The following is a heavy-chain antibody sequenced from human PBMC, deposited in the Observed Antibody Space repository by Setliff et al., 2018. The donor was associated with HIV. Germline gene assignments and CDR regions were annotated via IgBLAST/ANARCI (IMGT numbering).Heavy chain of an antibody. CDR2: IFFTGNT. CDR3: VRGYCSSTTCYEDYYHMDV. J-gene: IGHJ6*03. D-gene: IGHD2-2*01. Sequence: SETLSLTCTVSGGSISGYYWSWIRQPPGKGLEYIGSIFFTGNTIYNPSLKARVTLSVDMSKNQVFLRLSSVTAADTAVYYCVRGYCSSTTCYEDYYHMDVWGKGSTVTVSS. CDR1: GGSISGYY. V-gene: IGHV4-59*01.